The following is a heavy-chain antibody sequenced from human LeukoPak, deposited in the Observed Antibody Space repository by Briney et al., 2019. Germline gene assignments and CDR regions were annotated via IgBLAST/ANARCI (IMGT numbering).Heavy chain of an antibody. Sequence: SETLSLTCTVSGGSISSYYWSWIRQPPGKGLEWIGYIHHTGNTNYNPSLKSRVTISVDTSKNQFSLNLTSVTAADTAVYYCARDEGSGMDVWGQGTTVTVSS. CDR3: ARDEGSGMDV. CDR1: GGSISSYY. V-gene: IGHV4-59*01. CDR2: IHHTGNT. J-gene: IGHJ6*02.